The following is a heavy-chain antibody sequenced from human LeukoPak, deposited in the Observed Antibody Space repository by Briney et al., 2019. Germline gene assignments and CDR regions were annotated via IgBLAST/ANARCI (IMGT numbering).Heavy chain of an antibody. CDR3: AREKGHLMEVDV. J-gene: IGHJ6*02. CDR1: GDSIRSDSW. CDR2: RYHDGRR. V-gene: IGHV4-4*02. D-gene: IGHD3-3*01. Sequence: SETLSLTCAVSGDSIRSDSWWIWVRQAPGKGLEWIGERYHDGRRAYNPSLKSRVSISLDESENQFSLELTSVTAADTAVYFCAREKGHLMEVDVWGQGTTVTVSS.